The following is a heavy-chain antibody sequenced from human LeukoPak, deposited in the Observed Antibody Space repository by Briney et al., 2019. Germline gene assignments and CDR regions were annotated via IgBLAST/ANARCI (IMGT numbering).Heavy chain of an antibody. CDR2: IKSKTDGGTT. Sequence: PGGSLRLSCAASGTTFSNAWTSWVRPAPGKGLEWVGRIKSKTDGGTTDHAAPVKGRFTISRDDSKNTLYLQMNSLKTEDAAVYYCTTDPILLAVAGTCPDYWGQGTLVTVSS. V-gene: IGHV3-15*01. CDR1: GTTFSNAW. D-gene: IGHD6-19*01. CDR3: TTDPILLAVAGTCPDY. J-gene: IGHJ4*02.